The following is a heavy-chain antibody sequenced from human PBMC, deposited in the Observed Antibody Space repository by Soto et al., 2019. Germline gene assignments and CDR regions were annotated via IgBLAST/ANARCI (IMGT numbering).Heavy chain of an antibody. J-gene: IGHJ3*02. CDR2: IYDTGNT. D-gene: IGHD5-12*01. CDR1: GGSIGSGRYY. Sequence: SETLSLTCTVSGGSIGSGRYYWSWIRQHPGEGLEWIGCIYDTGNTYYNPSLKSRVSISLDTSNNHFSLRLNSVTAADTAVYYCATDTSGFDAYDIWGQGTLV. V-gene: IGHV4-31*03. CDR3: ATDTSGFDAYDI.